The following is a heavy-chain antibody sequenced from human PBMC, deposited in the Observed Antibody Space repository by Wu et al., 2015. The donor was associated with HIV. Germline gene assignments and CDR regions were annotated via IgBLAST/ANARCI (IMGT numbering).Heavy chain of an antibody. J-gene: IGHJ6*02. Sequence: QVQLVQSGAEVKKPGASVKVSCKASGYTFTGYYMHWVRQAPGQGLEWMGWINPNSGDTKYAQKFQGRVTMTRDTSISTVYMELSRLRSDDTAVYYCARPYYSSIFLPNYGMDVWGQGP. CDR2: INPNSGDT. CDR3: ARPYYSSIFLPNYGMDV. V-gene: IGHV1-2*02. CDR1: GYTFTGYY. D-gene: IGHD6-13*01.